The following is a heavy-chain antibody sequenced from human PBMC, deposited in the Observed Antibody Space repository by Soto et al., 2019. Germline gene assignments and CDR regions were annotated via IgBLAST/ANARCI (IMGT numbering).Heavy chain of an antibody. D-gene: IGHD3-10*01. CDR2: IYPGDSDT. CDR1: GYSFTSYW. CDR3: AGGGVRGVITRTRDYYGMDV. Sequence: GESLKISCKGSGYSFTSYWIGWGRQMPWKCLECMGIIYPGDSDTRYSPSFQGQVTISADKSISTAYLQWSSLKASDTAMYYCAGGGVRGVITRTRDYYGMDVWGQGTTVTVSS. V-gene: IGHV5-51*01. J-gene: IGHJ6*02.